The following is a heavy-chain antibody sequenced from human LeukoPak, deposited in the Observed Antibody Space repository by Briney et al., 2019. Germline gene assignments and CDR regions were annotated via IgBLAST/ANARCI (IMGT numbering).Heavy chain of an antibody. Sequence: GASVKVSCKVSGYTLTELSMHWVRQAPGKGLEWMGGFDPEDGETIYAQKFQGRATMTEDTSTGTAYMELSSLRSEDTAVYYCATGYCSGGSCYYSNWFDPWGQGTLVTVSS. J-gene: IGHJ5*02. V-gene: IGHV1-24*01. D-gene: IGHD2-15*01. CDR2: FDPEDGET. CDR3: ATGYCSGGSCYYSNWFDP. CDR1: GYTLTELS.